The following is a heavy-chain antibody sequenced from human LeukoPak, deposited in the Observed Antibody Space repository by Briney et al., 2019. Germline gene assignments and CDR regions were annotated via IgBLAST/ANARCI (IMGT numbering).Heavy chain of an antibody. CDR1: GFTFTSYS. D-gene: IGHD3-3*01. CDR2: ISGGGGSA. V-gene: IGHV3-23*01. CDR3: ARATYYDFWSGPGGIGGAFDI. Sequence: GGSLRLSCAASGFTFTSYSMNWVRQAPGKGLEWVSTISGGGGSAYYADSVKGRFTISRDNSKNTLYLQVNSLRAEDTAVYYCARATYYDFWSGPGGIGGAFDIWGQGTMVTVSS. J-gene: IGHJ3*02.